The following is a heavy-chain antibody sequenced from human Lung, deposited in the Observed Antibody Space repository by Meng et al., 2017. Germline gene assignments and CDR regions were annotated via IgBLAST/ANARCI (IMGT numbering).Heavy chain of an antibody. J-gene: IGHJ4*02. V-gene: IGHV4-34*01. CDR3: ARGPTTMAHDFDY. D-gene: IGHD4-11*01. CDR1: GGSFSDYY. CDR2: INHSGST. Sequence: QVEFKQGGAGLLKPSETLSLTCVVSGGSFSDYYWSWIRQPPGKGLEWIGEINHSGSTNYNPSLESRATISVDTSQNNLSLKLSSVTAADSAVYYCARGPTTMAHDFDYWGQGTLVTVSS.